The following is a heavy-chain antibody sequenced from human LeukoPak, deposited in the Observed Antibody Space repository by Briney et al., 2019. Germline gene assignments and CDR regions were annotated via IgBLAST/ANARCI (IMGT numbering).Heavy chain of an antibody. J-gene: IGHJ4*02. CDR2: INAGNGDT. D-gene: IGHD3-9*01. CDR1: GYTFTNYA. CDR3: ARARRYSDWLSPFDY. V-gene: IGHV1-3*03. Sequence: ASVKVSCETSGYTFTNYAIHWVRQAPGQGLEWMAWINAGNGDTKYSPEFQGRVTINRDTSASTAYMELSSLIYDDMAVYYCARARRYSDWLSPFDYWGQGTLVTVSS.